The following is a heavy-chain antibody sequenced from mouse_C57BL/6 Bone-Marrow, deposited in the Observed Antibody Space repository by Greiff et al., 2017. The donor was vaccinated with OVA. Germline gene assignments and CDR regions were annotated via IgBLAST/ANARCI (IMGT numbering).Heavy chain of an antibody. CDR3: ARDYYGSSYAMDY. CDR1: GYPFTSYW. V-gene: IGHV1-55*01. J-gene: IGHJ4*01. D-gene: IGHD1-1*01. CDR2: IYPGSGST. Sequence: QVQLQHPGAELVKPGASVKMSCKASGYPFTSYWITWVKQRPGQGLEWIGDIYPGSGSTNYNEKFKSKATLTVDTSSSTAYMQLSSLTSEDSAVYYCARDYYGSSYAMDYWGQGTSVTVSS.